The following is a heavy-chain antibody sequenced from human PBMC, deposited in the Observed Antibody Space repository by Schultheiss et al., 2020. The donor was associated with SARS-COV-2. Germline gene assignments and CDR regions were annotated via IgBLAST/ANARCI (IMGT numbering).Heavy chain of an antibody. D-gene: IGHD6-13*01. Sequence: GGSLRLSCAASGFTFSSYAMHWVRQAPGKGLEYVSAISSNGGSTYYANSVKGRFTISRDDSKNTAYLQMNSLKTEDTAVYYCTRRKAAGTFDYWGQGTLVTVSS. CDR2: ISSNGGST. CDR1: GFTFSSYA. CDR3: TRRKAAGTFDY. V-gene: IGHV3-64*01. J-gene: IGHJ4*02.